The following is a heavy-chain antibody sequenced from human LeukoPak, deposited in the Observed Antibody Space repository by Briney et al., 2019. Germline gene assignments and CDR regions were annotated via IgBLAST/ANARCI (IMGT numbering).Heavy chain of an antibody. CDR3: ARDPGLYIVGARVWYFDL. J-gene: IGHJ2*01. Sequence: PGGSLRLSCAASGFTFSSYSMNWVRQAPGKGLEWVSSISSSSSYIYYADSVKGRFTISRDNAKNSLYLQMNSLRAEDTAVYYCARDPGLYIVGARVWYFDLWGRGTLVTVSS. CDR2: ISSSSSYI. D-gene: IGHD1-26*01. V-gene: IGHV3-21*01. CDR1: GFTFSSYS.